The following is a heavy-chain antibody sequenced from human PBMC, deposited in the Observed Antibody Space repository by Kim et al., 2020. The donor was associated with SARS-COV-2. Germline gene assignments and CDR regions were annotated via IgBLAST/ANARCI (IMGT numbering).Heavy chain of an antibody. CDR3: ARGGNPVAADY. CDR2: IYYSGST. V-gene: IGHV4-39*07. Sequence: SETLSLTCTVSGGSISSSSYYWGWIRQPPGKGLEWIGSIYYSGSTYYNPSLKSRVTISVDTSKNQFSLKLSSVTAADTAVYYCARGGNPVAADYWGQGTLVTVSS. D-gene: IGHD6-19*01. J-gene: IGHJ4*02. CDR1: GGSISSSSYY.